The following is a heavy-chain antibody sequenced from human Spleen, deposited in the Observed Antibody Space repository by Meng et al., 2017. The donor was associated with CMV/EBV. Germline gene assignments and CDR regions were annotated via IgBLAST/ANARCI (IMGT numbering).Heavy chain of an antibody. Sequence: GESLKISCKGSGYSFTSYWIGWVRQMPGKGLEWVSGIATTGDTYYADSVRGRVTISRENAKNSLYLQMNSLRDGDTAVYYCARGQITVGGALDIWVQGTVVTVSS. CDR2: IATTGDT. D-gene: IGHD3-10*01. CDR1: GYSFTSYW. V-gene: IGHV3-13*01. J-gene: IGHJ3*02. CDR3: ARGQITVGGALDI.